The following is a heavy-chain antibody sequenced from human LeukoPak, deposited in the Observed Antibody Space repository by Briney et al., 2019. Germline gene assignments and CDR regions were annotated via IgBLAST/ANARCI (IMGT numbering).Heavy chain of an antibody. CDR3: ARGPNYGDSFPNWYFDL. V-gene: IGHV3-30*02. Sequence: PGGSLRLSCAASGFTFSSYGMNWVRQAPGKGLEWVAFIRYDGSNKYYADSVKGRFTFSRDNSKNTLYLQMNSLRAEDTAVYYCARGPNYGDSFPNWYFDLWGRGTLVTVSS. J-gene: IGHJ2*01. CDR1: GFTFSSYG. CDR2: IRYDGSNK. D-gene: IGHD4-17*01.